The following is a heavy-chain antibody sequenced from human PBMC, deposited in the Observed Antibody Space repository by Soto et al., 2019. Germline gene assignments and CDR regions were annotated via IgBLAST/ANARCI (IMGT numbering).Heavy chain of an antibody. V-gene: IGHV5-51*01. D-gene: IGHD2-2*01. CDR1: GYSFTSYW. CDR2: IYPGDSDT. Sequence: GESLKISCKGSGYSFTSYWIGWVRQMPGKGLEWMGIIYPGDSDTRYSPSFQGQVTISADKSISTAYLQWSSLKASDTAMYYCARQSCSSTSCYLGGMDVWGQGTTVTVSS. CDR3: ARQSCSSTSCYLGGMDV. J-gene: IGHJ6*02.